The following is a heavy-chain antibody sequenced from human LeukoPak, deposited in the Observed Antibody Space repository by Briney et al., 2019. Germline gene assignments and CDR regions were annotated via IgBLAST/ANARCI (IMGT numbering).Heavy chain of an antibody. D-gene: IGHD3-10*01. CDR2: ISGDGGST. Sequence: GGSLRLSCAASGFTFDDYAMHWVRQAPGKGLEWVSLISGDGGSTYYADSVKGRFTISRDNSRNSLYLQMNSLRTEDTALYYCAKVPYGSGSYNYYGMDVWGQGTTVTVSS. J-gene: IGHJ6*02. V-gene: IGHV3-43*02. CDR3: AKVPYGSGSYNYYGMDV. CDR1: GFTFDDYA.